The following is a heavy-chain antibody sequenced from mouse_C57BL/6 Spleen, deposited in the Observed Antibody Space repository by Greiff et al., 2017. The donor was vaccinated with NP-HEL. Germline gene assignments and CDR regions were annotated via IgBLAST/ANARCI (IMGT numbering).Heavy chain of an antibody. CDR1: GYTFTDYE. J-gene: IGHJ3*01. Sequence: VQLQESGAELVRPGASVTLSCKASGYTFTDYEMHWVKQTPVHGLEWIGAIYPETGGTAYNQKFKGKAILTADKSSSTAYMELRSLTSEDSAVYYCTIGASWGRGFAYWGQGTLVTVSA. D-gene: IGHD4-1*01. CDR3: TIGASWGRGFAY. V-gene: IGHV1-15*01. CDR2: IYPETGGT.